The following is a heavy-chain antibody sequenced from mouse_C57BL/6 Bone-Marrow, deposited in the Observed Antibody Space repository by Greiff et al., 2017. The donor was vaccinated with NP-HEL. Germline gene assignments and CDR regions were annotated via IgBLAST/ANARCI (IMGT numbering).Heavy chain of an antibody. CDR3: AKRSYYGPHYYAMDY. CDR2: IWGGGST. CDR1: GFSLTSYG. D-gene: IGHD1-1*01. V-gene: IGHV2-9*01. J-gene: IGHJ4*01. Sequence: QVQLQQSGPGLVAPSQRLSITCTVSGFSLTSYGVDWVRQPPGKGLEWLGVIWGGGSTNYNSALMSRLSISKDNSKSQVFLKMNSLQTDDTAMYYCAKRSYYGPHYYAMDYWGQGTSVTVSS.